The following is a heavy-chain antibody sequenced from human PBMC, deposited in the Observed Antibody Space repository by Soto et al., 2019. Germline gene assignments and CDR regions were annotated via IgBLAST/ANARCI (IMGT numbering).Heavy chain of an antibody. V-gene: IGHV1-69*13. Sequence: ASVKVSCKASGGTFSSYAISWVRQAPGQGLEWMGGIIPIFGTANYAQKFQGRVTITADESTSTAYMELSSLRSEDTAVYYCATLTEYCSGGSCYYWFAPWGQGTLVTVSS. CDR1: GGTFSSYA. CDR3: ATLTEYCSGGSCYYWFAP. J-gene: IGHJ5*02. CDR2: IIPIFGTA. D-gene: IGHD2-15*01.